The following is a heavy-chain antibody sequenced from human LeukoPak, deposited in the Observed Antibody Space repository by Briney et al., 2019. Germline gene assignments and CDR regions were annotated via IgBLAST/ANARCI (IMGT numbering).Heavy chain of an antibody. CDR2: IRYDGSNK. Sequence: GGSLRLSCAASGFTFSSYGMHWVRQAPGKGLEWVAFIRYDGSNKYYADSVKGRFTISRDNSKNTLYLQMNGLRAEDTAVYYCAKDPRARLPYYYGSGRSPPPYYWGQGTLVTVSS. CDR1: GFTFSSYG. CDR3: AKDPRARLPYYYGSGRSPPPYY. D-gene: IGHD3-10*01. V-gene: IGHV3-30*02. J-gene: IGHJ4*02.